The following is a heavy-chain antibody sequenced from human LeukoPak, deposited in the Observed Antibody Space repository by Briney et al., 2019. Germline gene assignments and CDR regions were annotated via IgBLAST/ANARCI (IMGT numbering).Heavy chain of an antibody. CDR2: INHSGST. J-gene: IGHJ5*02. CDR3: ATAVGYCSSTSCYHGRFFDL. Sequence: SETLSLTCAVYGGSFSGYYWSWVRQPPGKGMEWIGEINHSGSTNNNPTLKSRGTITVDKYKNQFSLKLSSVPAADTAVYYCATAVGYCSSTSCYHGRFFDLWGQGTLVTVSS. V-gene: IGHV4-34*04. CDR1: GGSFSGYY. D-gene: IGHD2-2*01.